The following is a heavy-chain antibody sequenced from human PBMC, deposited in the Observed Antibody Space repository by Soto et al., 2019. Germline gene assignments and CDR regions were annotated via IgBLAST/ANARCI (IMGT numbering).Heavy chain of an antibody. V-gene: IGHV3-23*01. Sequence: EAQLLESGGGLVQPGGTLRLSCAASGVTFSSYAMSWVRQVPGKGLEWVSSISSSGGSTYYADSVKGRFTISRDNSENTVYFQVYRLRAEDTAMYYCAKRDAYNASHNYYGLDVWGPGTTVTV. CDR2: ISSSGGST. J-gene: IGHJ6*02. CDR1: GVTFSSYA. CDR3: AKRDAYNASHNYYGLDV. D-gene: IGHD1-20*01.